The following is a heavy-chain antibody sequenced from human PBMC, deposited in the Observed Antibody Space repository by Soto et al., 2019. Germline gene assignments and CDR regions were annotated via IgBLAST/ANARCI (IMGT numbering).Heavy chain of an antibody. CDR2: IYYSGST. D-gene: IGHD6-13*01. V-gene: IGHV4-31*03. Sequence: SETLSLTCTVSGGSISSGGYYWSWIRQHPGKGLEWIGYIYYSGSTYYNPSLKSRVTISVDTSKNQFSLKLSSVTAADTAVYYCARDIAAADYYYGMDVWGQGTTVTVSS. CDR3: ARDIAAADYYYGMDV. J-gene: IGHJ6*02. CDR1: GGSISSGGYY.